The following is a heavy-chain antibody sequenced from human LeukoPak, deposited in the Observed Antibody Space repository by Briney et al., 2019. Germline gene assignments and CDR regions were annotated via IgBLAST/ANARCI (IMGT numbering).Heavy chain of an antibody. CDR1: GFTFSGSA. V-gene: IGHV3-73*01. Sequence: PGGSLRLSCAASGFTFSGSAIHWVRQSSGKGLEWFGRIRGKAHSYATAYAASVTGRFTISRDDSKNTAYLQMNSLKTEDTAVYYCTPMTTVVTDYWGQGTLVTVSS. J-gene: IGHJ4*02. D-gene: IGHD4-23*01. CDR3: TPMTTVVTDY. CDR2: IRGKAHSYAT.